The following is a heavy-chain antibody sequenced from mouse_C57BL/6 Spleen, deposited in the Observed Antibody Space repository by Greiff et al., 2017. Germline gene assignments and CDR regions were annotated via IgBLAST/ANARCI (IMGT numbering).Heavy chain of an antibody. CDR1: GFTFTSYC. V-gene: IGHV1-69*01. CDR3: ASNCTGSEVWYYGG. D-gene: IGHD4-1*01. Sequence: VQLQQSGAELVMPGASVKLSCTASGFTFTSYCMHWVKQRPGQGLEWIGEIDPADSYTNYNKKFQGKSTVTVDKSSSTAYMQLSSLTSEDSAVYYGASNCTGSEVWYYGGWGTGPTVTASS. CDR2: IDPADSYT. J-gene: IGHJ1*03.